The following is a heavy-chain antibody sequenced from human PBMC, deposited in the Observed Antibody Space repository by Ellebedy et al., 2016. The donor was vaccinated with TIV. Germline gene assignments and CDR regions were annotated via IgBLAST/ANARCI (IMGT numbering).Heavy chain of an antibody. Sequence: MPSETLSLTCAISGASVSSNRAPWNWIRQSPSRGLEWLGRTYYRSKWHNEYAISVRSRITINPDTSKNQFSLQLNAVTPEDTAVYYCARALPHFDNWGQGTMVTVSS. CDR3: ARALPHFDN. CDR2: TYYRSKWHN. V-gene: IGHV6-1*01. J-gene: IGHJ3*02. CDR1: GASVSSNRAP.